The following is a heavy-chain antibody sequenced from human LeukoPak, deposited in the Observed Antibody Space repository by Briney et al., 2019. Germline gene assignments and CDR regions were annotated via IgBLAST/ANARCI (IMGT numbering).Heavy chain of an antibody. V-gene: IGHV4-59*12. CDR2: IYHSGST. CDR1: GGSISSYY. D-gene: IGHD6-19*01. CDR3: ASSGWPEDFDY. J-gene: IGHJ4*02. Sequence: PSETLSLTCTVSGGSISSYYWSWIRQPPGKGLEWIGEIYHSGSTNYNPSLKSRVTISVDKSKNQFSLKLSSVTAADTAVYYCASSGWPEDFDYWGQGTLVTVSS.